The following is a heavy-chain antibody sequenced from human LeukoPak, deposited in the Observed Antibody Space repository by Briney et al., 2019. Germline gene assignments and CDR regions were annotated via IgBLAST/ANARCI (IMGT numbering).Heavy chain of an antibody. J-gene: IGHJ4*02. CDR3: ATYPPAAQMYHFDY. V-gene: IGHV1-24*01. CDR2: FDPEDGGT. CDR1: GYTLTELS. Sequence: ASVKVSCKVSGYTLTELSMHWVRQAPGKGLEWMGGFDPEDGGTIYAQKFQGRVTMTEDTSTDTAYMELSSLRSEDTAVYYCATYPPAAQMYHFDYWGQGTLVTVSS. D-gene: IGHD2-2*01.